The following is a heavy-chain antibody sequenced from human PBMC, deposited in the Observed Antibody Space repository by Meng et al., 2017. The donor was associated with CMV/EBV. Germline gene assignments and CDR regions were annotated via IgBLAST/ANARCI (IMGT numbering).Heavy chain of an antibody. D-gene: IGHD5-18*01. CDR3: AKEAAMVTGDYYYYYYGMDV. J-gene: IGHJ6*02. Sequence: GESLKISCAASGFTFSSYCMHWVRQAPGKGLEWVAFIRYDGSNKYYAESVKGRFTISRDNSKNTLYLQMNSLRAEDTAVYYCAKEAAMVTGDYYYYYYGMDVWGQGTTVTVSS. CDR2: IRYDGSNK. CDR1: GFTFSSYC. V-gene: IGHV3-30*02.